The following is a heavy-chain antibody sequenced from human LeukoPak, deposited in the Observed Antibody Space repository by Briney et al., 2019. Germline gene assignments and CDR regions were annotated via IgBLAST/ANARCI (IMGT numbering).Heavy chain of an antibody. V-gene: IGHV3-21*01. J-gene: IGHJ4*02. CDR1: GFTFGSYS. CDR2: ISSSSSYI. CDR3: ARDESSGWSYYFDY. D-gene: IGHD6-19*01. Sequence: GGSLRLSCAASGFTFGSYSMNWVRQAPGKGLEWVSSISSSSSYIYYADSVKGRFTISRDNAKNSLYLQMNSLRAEDTAVYYCARDESSGWSYYFDYWGQGTLVTVSS.